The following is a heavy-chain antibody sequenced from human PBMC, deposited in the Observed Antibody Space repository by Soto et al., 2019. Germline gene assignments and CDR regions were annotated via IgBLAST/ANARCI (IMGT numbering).Heavy chain of an antibody. D-gene: IGHD5-18*01. CDR2: IYPGDSDT. CDR1: GYSFTSYW. Sequence: PGESLKISCKGSGYSFTSYWIGWVRQMPGKGLEWMGIIYPGDSDTRYSPSFKGKVTISADKSISTAYLQWSSLKASDTAMYYCARRASRGYSYGYDYYYGMDVWGQGTTVTVSS. V-gene: IGHV5-51*01. J-gene: IGHJ6*02. CDR3: ARRASRGYSYGYDYYYGMDV.